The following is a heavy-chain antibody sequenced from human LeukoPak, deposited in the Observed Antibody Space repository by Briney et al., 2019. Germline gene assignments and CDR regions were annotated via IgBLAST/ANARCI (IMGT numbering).Heavy chain of an antibody. J-gene: IGHJ5*02. Sequence: PGGSLRLSCAASGFTFSSYAMHWVRQAPGKGLEWVAVISYDGSNKYYADSVKGRFTISRDNSKNTLYLQMNSLRAEDTAVYYCARTSHVLWAFDPWGQGTLVTVSS. V-gene: IGHV3-30-3*01. D-gene: IGHD2-21*01. CDR1: GFTFSSYA. CDR2: ISYDGSNK. CDR3: ARTSHVLWAFDP.